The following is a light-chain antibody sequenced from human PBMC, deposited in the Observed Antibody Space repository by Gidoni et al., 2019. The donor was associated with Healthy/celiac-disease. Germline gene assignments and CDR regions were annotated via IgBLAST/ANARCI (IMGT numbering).Light chain of an antibody. CDR2: GNS. CDR3: QSYDSSLSGYV. CDR1: SSNIGAGYD. V-gene: IGLV1-40*01. Sequence: QSVLTHPPSVSGAPGQSVTISCPGSSSNIGAGYDVHWYQQLPGTAPKLLIYGNSNRPSGVPDRFSGSKSGTSASLAITGLQAEDEADYYCQSYDSSLSGYVFGTGTKVTVL. J-gene: IGLJ1*01.